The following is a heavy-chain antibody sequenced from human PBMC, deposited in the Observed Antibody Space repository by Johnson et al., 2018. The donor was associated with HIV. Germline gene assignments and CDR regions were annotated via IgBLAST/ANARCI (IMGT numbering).Heavy chain of an antibody. V-gene: IGHV3-7*04. CDR1: GFTFSSYW. Sequence: VQLVESGGGLVQPGGSLRLSCAASGFTFSSYWMSWVRQAPGKGLEWVANIKQDGSEKYYVDSVKGRFTISRDNAKNALYLQMNSLRAEDTAMYSRARGGYDYVWGSYRSGPDAFDFWGQGTMVTVSS. CDR2: IKQDGSEK. J-gene: IGHJ3*01. D-gene: IGHD3-16*02. CDR3: ARGGYDYVWGSYRSGPDAFDF.